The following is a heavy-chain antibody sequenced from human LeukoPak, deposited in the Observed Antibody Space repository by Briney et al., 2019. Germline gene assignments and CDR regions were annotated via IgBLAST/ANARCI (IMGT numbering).Heavy chain of an antibody. CDR1: GASITSYY. V-gene: IGHV4-4*07. J-gene: IGHJ5*02. CDR3: ARTTLQTLGA. CDR2: IYASGST. Sequence: PSETLSLTCTVSGASITSYYWSWIRQPAGKGLEWIGRIYASGSTTYNPSLKSRVTMAVDTSKTQFSLKLSSVTAADTAVYYCARTTLQTLGAWGQGTLVTVSS. D-gene: IGHD3-10*01.